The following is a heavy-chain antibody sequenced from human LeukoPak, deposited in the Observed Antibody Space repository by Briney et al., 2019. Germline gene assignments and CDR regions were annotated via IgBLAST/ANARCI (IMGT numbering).Heavy chain of an antibody. CDR2: IIPILGIA. V-gene: IGHV1-69*04. J-gene: IGHJ3*02. CDR1: GGTFSSYA. D-gene: IGHD5-12*01. Sequence: GSSVKVSCKASGGTFSSYAISWVRQAPGQGLEWMGRIIPILGIANYAQKFQGRVTITADKSTSTAYMELSSLRSEDTAVYYCARPGRYRSGYEPDAFDIWGQGTMVTVSS. CDR3: ARPGRYRSGYEPDAFDI.